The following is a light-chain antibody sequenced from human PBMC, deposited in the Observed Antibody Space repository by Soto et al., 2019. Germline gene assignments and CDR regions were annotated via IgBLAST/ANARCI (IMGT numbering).Light chain of an antibody. CDR1: NSNVGSNS. Sequence: QSVLTQSPSVSGTPGQRITISCSGSNSNVGSNSVNWYQQLPGTAPKLLIFGNNHRPSGVPDRFSGSKSGTSASLAISGLQAEDEAHYYCAAWDDSLSGVVFGGGTKLTVL. V-gene: IGLV1-44*01. CDR2: GNN. CDR3: AAWDDSLSGVV. J-gene: IGLJ3*02.